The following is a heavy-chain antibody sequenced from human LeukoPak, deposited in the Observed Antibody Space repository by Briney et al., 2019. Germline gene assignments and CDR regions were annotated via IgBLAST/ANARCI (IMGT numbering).Heavy chain of an antibody. CDR1: GFTFCDYY. CDR2: ISSSSSTI. CDR3: ARASDSSGYYL. V-gene: IGHV3-11*01. Sequence: GGSLRLSCAASGFTFCDYYMSWLRQAPGEGLEWVSYISSSSSTIYYEDSVKGRFTISRNNAKNTLYLQMSSLRAEDTAVYDCARASDSSGYYLWGQGTVDSVFS. J-gene: IGHJ4*02. D-gene: IGHD3-22*01.